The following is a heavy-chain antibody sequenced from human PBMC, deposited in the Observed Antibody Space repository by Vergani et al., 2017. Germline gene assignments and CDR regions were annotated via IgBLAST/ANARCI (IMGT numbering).Heavy chain of an antibody. J-gene: IGHJ4*02. CDR1: GFSLSTSGVG. D-gene: IGHD6-13*01. V-gene: IGHV2-5*01. CDR2: IYWNDAK. CDR3: AHRRLSSSWYSSYFDY. Sequence: QITLKESGPTLVKPTQTLTLTCTFSGFSLSTSGVGVGWIRQPPGKALEWLALIYWNDAKRYSPSLKSRRTSTKDTSKNQVVLTMTNMDPVDTATYYCAHRRLSSSWYSSYFDYWGQGTLVTVSS.